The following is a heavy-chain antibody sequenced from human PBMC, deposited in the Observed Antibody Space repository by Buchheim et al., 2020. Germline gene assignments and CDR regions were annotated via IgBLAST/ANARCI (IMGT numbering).Heavy chain of an antibody. CDR1: GFTFSNYA. CDR3: VKDRYGGNTYFDS. D-gene: IGHD4-23*01. V-gene: IGHV3-23*01. J-gene: IGHJ4*02. CDR2: ISDSGVIT. Sequence: EVQLLESGGGFVQPGGSLRLSCTASGFTFSNYAMNWVRQAPGKGLEWVSAISDSGVITNYADSVKGRFTISRDNSKNTLYLQMNSLRPEDTALYSCVKDRYGGNTYFDSWGQGTL.